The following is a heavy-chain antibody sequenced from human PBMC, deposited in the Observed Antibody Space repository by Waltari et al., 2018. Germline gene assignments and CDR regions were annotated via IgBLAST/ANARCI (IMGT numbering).Heavy chain of an antibody. CDR3: ATYGQSPRNDQ. CDR2: ISDSGATT. Sequence: EVQLLESGGGLEQPGGSLRLYCAASGFAFDNFYMTWVRQAPGRGLEWFSAISDSGATTYYADSVKGRFTISRDNYKKMLYLQMSSLRVDDTAVYYCATYGQSPRNDQWGQGTQLTVSS. CDR1: GFAFDNFY. J-gene: IGHJ1*01. D-gene: IGHD2-2*01. V-gene: IGHV3-23*01.